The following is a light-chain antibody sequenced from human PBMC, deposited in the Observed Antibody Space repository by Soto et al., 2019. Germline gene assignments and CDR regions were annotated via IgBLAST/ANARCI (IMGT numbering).Light chain of an antibody. CDR2: GAT. CDR1: QGISNY. CDR3: QQLKSYVT. Sequence: DIQLTQSPSTLSASVGDRVTMTCRASQGISNYLAWYQQKPGKTPRLLIYGATTLQSGVPSRLSGGGSGTDFALTIRSLQPEDFATYYCQQLKSYVTFGQGTRLEIK. V-gene: IGKV1-9*01. J-gene: IGKJ5*01.